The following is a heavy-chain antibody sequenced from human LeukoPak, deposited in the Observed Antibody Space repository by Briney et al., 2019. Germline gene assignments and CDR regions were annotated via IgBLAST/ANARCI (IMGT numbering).Heavy chain of an antibody. V-gene: IGHV3-48*03. Sequence: PGGSLRLSCADSGFTFSSYEMNWVRQAPGKGLERVSYISSSGRTIYYADSVKGRFTISRDNAKNSLYLQMNSLRAEDTAVYYCARVDMGFDYWGQGTLVTVSS. CDR2: ISSSGRTI. D-gene: IGHD2-15*01. CDR3: ARVDMGFDY. J-gene: IGHJ4*02. CDR1: GFTFSSYE.